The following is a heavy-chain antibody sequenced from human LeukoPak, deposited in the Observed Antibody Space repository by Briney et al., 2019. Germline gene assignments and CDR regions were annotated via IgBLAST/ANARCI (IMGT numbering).Heavy chain of an antibody. D-gene: IGHD3-22*01. V-gene: IGHV3-30*02. CDR1: GFTFSSYG. J-gene: IGHJ4*02. Sequence: PGGSLRLSCAAFGFTFSSYGMRWVRQAPGKGLEWVAFIRYDGSNKYYADSVKGRFTISRDNSKNTLYLQMNSLRAEDTAVYFCQKNYYDSSGWEYYFDYWGQGTLVTVSS. CDR2: IRYDGSNK. CDR3: QKNYYDSSGWEYYFDY.